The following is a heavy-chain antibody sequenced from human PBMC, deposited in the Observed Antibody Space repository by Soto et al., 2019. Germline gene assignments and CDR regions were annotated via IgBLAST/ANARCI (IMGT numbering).Heavy chain of an antibody. CDR2: TYYRSKWYN. Sequence: SQTLSLTCAISGDSVSSNSVAWSWIRQSPSRGLEWLGRTYYRSKWYNDYAVSVKSRITIIPDTSKNQFSLQLNSVTPEDTAVYYCARYSSSSRVCDYWGQGTLVTSPQ. CDR1: GDSVSSNSVA. J-gene: IGHJ4*02. CDR3: ARYSSSSRVCDY. V-gene: IGHV6-1*01. D-gene: IGHD6-6*01.